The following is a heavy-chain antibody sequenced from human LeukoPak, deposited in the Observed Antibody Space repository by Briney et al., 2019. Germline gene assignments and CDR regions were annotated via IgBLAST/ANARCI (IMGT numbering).Heavy chain of an antibody. V-gene: IGHV3-53*01. D-gene: IGHD5/OR15-5a*01. CDR3: ARGKVYYYYDY. J-gene: IGHJ4*02. CDR2: LHSGGDT. CDR1: GFNVRSNY. Sequence: GGSLRLSCAVSGFNVRSNYMTWVRQAPGKGLEWVSVLHSGGDTYYADSVRGRFTISRDKSENMLFLQMNGLRADDSAIYYCARGKVYYYYDYWGQGTLVTVSS.